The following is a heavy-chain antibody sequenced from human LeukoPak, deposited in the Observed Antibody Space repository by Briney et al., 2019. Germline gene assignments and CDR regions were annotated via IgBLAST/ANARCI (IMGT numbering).Heavy chain of an antibody. CDR2: IRRDESDK. V-gene: IGHV3-30*02. D-gene: IGHD1-26*01. CDR1: GFTFSTYG. CDR3: TREGGFDY. J-gene: IGHJ4*02. Sequence: GGSLRLSCAASGFTFSTYGMHWVRQAPGKGLEWVAFIRRDESDKYYAESVKGRFTISRDNSKNTLNLQMNSLRPEDTAVYYCTREGGFDYWGQGTLVTVSS.